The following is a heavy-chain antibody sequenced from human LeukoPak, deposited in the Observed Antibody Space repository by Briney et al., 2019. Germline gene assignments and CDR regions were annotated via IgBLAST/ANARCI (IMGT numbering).Heavy chain of an antibody. Sequence: ASVKVSCKASGYTFTSYGISWVRQAPGQGLEWMGWISAYNGNTNYAQKLQGRVTMTTDTSTSTAYMELRSLRSDDTAVYYCARDGPLGFDSSGYYDAFDIWGQGTMVTVSS. CDR2: ISAYNGNT. J-gene: IGHJ3*02. CDR1: GYTFTSYG. V-gene: IGHV1-18*01. CDR3: ARDGPLGFDSSGYYDAFDI. D-gene: IGHD3-22*01.